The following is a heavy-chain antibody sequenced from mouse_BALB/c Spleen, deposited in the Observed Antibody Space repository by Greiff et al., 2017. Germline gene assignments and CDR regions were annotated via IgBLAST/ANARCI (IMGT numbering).Heavy chain of an antibody. D-gene: IGHD1-1*01. J-gene: IGHJ3*01. V-gene: IGHV5-12-1*01. CDR1: GFAFSSYD. Sequence: EVQRVESGGGLVKPGGSLKLSCAASGFAFSSYDMSWVRQTPEKRLEWVAYISSDGGSTYYPDTVKGRFTISRDNAKNTLYLQMSSLKSEDTAMYYCARHRGSRFAYWGQGTLVTVSA. CDR3: ARHRGSRFAY. CDR2: ISSDGGST.